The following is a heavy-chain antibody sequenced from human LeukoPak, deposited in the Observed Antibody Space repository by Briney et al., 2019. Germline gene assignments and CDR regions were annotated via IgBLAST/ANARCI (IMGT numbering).Heavy chain of an antibody. Sequence: GGSLRLSCAASGFTFSSYSMNWVRQAPGKGLEWVSSISSSSSYIYYADSVKGRFTISRDNAKNSLYLQMNSLRAEDTAVYYCARCQLWGAFDIWGQGTMVTVSS. V-gene: IGHV3-21*01. CDR1: GFTFSSYS. J-gene: IGHJ3*02. D-gene: IGHD3-16*01. CDR2: ISSSSSYI. CDR3: ARCQLWGAFDI.